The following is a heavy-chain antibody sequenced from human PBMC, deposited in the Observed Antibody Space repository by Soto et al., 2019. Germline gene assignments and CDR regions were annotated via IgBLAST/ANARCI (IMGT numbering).Heavy chain of an antibody. V-gene: IGHV3-33*01. Sequence: QVQLVESGGGVVQPGRSLRLSCAASGFTFSSYGMHWVRQAPGKGLEWVAVIWYDGSNKYYADSVKGRFTISRDNSKNTLYLQMNSLRAEDTAVYYCASFSSSWSTGFFDYWGQGTLVTVSS. CDR1: GFTFSSYG. CDR2: IWYDGSNK. D-gene: IGHD6-13*01. CDR3: ASFSSSWSTGFFDY. J-gene: IGHJ4*02.